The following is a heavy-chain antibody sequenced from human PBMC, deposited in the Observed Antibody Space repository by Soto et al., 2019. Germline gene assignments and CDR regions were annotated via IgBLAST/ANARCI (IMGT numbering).Heavy chain of an antibody. Sequence: SEMLPLPSGVSCASVMSRSYYWSWTRQSPGRGLEWIGYIHYSVKTMYNASLKGLVTISVDTSKNQCSLKLSSVTAADTAVYYCWRGQEYPSRFGLDVSGVGITLTVSS. V-gene: IGHV4-61*01. CDR2: IHYSVKT. J-gene: IGHJ6*04. CDR3: WRGQEYPSRFGLDV. CDR1: CASVMSRSYY. D-gene: IGHD2-2*01.